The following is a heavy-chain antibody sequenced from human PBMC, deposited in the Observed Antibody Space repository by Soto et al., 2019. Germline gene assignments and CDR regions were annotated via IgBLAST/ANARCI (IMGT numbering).Heavy chain of an antibody. V-gene: IGHV3-9*01. CDR3: AKDPLSHSGSYFDY. CDR1: GFTFDDYA. CDR2: ISWNSGSI. Sequence: LRLSCAASGFTFDDYAMHWVRQAPGKGLEWVSGISWNSGSIGYADSVKGRFTISRDNAKNSLYLQMNSLRAEDTALYYCAKDPLSHSGSYFDYWGQGTLVTVSS. J-gene: IGHJ4*02. D-gene: IGHD1-26*01.